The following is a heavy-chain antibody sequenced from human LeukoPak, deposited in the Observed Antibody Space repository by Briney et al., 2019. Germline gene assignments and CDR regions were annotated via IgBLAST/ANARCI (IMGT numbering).Heavy chain of an antibody. CDR1: GGSFSGYY. CDR2: INHSGST. V-gene: IGHV4-34*01. J-gene: IGHJ4*02. CDR3: ARGSRNTIFGFRL. Sequence: SETLSLTCAVYGGSFSGYYWSWIRQPPGKGLEWIGEINHSGSTNYNPSLKSRVTISVDTSKNQFSLKLSSVTAADTAVYYCARGSRNTIFGFRLWGQGTLVTVSS. D-gene: IGHD3-3*01.